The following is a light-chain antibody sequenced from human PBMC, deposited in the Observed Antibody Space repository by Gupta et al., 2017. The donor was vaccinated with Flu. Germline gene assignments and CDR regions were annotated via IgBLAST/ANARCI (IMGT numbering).Light chain of an antibody. J-gene: IGLJ1*01. CDR1: SSDVGGYKF. Sequence: HSTLTQPTSQTRSPGRSVTISCTGTSSDVGGYKFVFWYQQHPGNDHKLIIYAVSKRTSGVPDRFSGSKSGNPASLTISGLQSEDEADYYCSSYAGSHNLVFGAGTKVTVL. V-gene: IGLV2-8*01. CDR2: AVS. CDR3: SSYAGSHNLV.